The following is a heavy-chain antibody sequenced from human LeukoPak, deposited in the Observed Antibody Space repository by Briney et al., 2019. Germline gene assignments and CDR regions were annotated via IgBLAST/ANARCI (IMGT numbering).Heavy chain of an antibody. V-gene: IGHV3-30*18. D-gene: IGHD1-7*01. CDR1: GFTFSSYG. Sequence: GGSLRLSCAASGFTFSSYGMHWVRQAPGKGLEWVAVISYDGSNKYYADSVKGRFTISRDNSKNTLYLQMNSLRAEDTAMYYCAKETTWNFVDYWGQGTLVTVSS. J-gene: IGHJ4*02. CDR3: AKETTWNFVDY. CDR2: ISYDGSNK.